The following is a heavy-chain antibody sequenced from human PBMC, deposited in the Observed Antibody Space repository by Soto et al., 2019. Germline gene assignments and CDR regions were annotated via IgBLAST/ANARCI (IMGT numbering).Heavy chain of an antibody. V-gene: IGHV2-5*02. CDR1: GFSLSTSGVG. CDR3: AHSPPPNSGSYFCFDS. J-gene: IGHJ4*02. D-gene: IGHD1-26*01. Sequence: QITLKESGPTLVKPTQTLTLTCTFSGFSLSTSGVGVGWIRQPPGKALEWLALIYWDDDKRYSPSLKSRLTLTKDTSKNQGVLTMTNMDPVDTATYSCAHSPPPNSGSYFCFDSWGQGTLVTVSS. CDR2: IYWDDDK.